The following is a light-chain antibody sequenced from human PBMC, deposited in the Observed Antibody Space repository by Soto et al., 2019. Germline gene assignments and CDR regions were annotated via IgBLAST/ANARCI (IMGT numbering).Light chain of an antibody. CDR1: SSSIGSNA. CDR3: ATWDDSLNGYV. Sequence: QSVLTQPPSASASPGQRVTISCSGSSSSIGSNAVNWYQQLPGTAPTLLIYNNNEWPSGVPDRFSGSKSGTSASLAISGLQSEDEADYYCATWDDSLNGYVFGTGTKLTVL. J-gene: IGLJ1*01. CDR2: NNN. V-gene: IGLV1-44*01.